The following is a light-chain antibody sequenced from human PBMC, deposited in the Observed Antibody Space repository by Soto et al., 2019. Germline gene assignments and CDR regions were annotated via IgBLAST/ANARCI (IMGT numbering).Light chain of an antibody. J-gene: IGLJ2*01. Sequence: QSALTQPASVSGSPGLSITISCTGTSNDVGGYDYVSWYRQHPDRAPRLLIYEVTNRPSGISDRFSGSRSGNTASLTISGLQADDEADYYCASYTVSGTLTFGGGTKVTVL. CDR2: EVT. CDR3: ASYTVSGTLT. V-gene: IGLV2-14*01. CDR1: SNDVGGYDY.